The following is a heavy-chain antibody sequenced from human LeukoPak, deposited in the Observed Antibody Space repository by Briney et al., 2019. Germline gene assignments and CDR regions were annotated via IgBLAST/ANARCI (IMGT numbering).Heavy chain of an antibody. CDR3: ARRLHDSSGYYHGDAFDI. CDR2: IYYSGST. D-gene: IGHD3-22*01. Sequence: SETLSLTCTVSGGSISSYYWSWIRQPPGKGLERIGYIYYSGSTNYNPSLKSRVTISVDTSKNQFSLNLSSVTAADTAVYYRARRLHDSSGYYHGDAFDIWGQGTMVTVSS. J-gene: IGHJ3*02. CDR1: GGSISSYY. V-gene: IGHV4-59*01.